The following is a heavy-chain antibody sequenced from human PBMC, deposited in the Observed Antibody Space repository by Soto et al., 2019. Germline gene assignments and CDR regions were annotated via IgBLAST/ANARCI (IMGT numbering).Heavy chain of an antibody. CDR1: GLTFSDRY. Sequence: EAQLVESGGGLVQPGGSLRLSCAASGLTFSDRYMDWVRQAPGKGLEWVGRIRKKTNSYTTEYAVSVKGRFIISRDDSTNSLYLQMSSLKTEDTAVYYCTTVTTVDYYFDYWGQGTLVTVSS. CDR3: TTVTTVDYYFDY. D-gene: IGHD4-17*01. V-gene: IGHV3-72*01. CDR2: IRKKTNSYTT. J-gene: IGHJ4*02.